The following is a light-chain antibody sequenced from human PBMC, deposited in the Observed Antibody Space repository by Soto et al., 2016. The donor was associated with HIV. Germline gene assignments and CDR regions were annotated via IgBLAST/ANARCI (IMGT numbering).Light chain of an antibody. CDR1: QDISNN. CDR2: DAS. Sequence: DIQMTQSPSSLSASIGDRVTITCQTSQDISNNLNWYQQKPGKAPKLLIYDASKLETGVPSRFSGSGSGTYFTFTITSLQSEDIASYYCLQDAHYPFTFGQGTKLEMK. CDR3: LQDAHYPFT. V-gene: IGKV1-33*01. J-gene: IGKJ2*01.